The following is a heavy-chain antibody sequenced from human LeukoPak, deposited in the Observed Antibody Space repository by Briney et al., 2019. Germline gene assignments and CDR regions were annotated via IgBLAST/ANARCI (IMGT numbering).Heavy chain of an antibody. J-gene: IGHJ4*02. CDR3: ARDHYGSGFFDY. CDR2: INWNGGST. CDR1: GFTVSSNY. Sequence: PGGSLRLSYAASGFTVSSNYMSWVRQAPGKGLEWVSGINWNGGSTGYADSVKGRFTISRDNAKNSLYLQMNSLRAEDTALYYCARDHYGSGFFDYWGQGTLVTVSS. V-gene: IGHV3-20*03. D-gene: IGHD3-10*01.